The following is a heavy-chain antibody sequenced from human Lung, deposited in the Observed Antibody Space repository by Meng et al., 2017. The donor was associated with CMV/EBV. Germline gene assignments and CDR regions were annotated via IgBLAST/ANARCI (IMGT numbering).Heavy chain of an antibody. D-gene: IGHD6-6*01. CDR2: ISSSSSYI. CDR3: ARDSSSSYYYYYYYYVKEV. V-gene: IGHV3-21*01. Sequence: GESXKISCAASGFHFSSHSMNWVRQAPGKGLGWVSPISSSSSYIYYADSVKGRFTISRDNAKNSLYLQMISLRAEETAVYYCARDSSSSYYYYYYYYVKEVWGQGXTVTASS. J-gene: IGHJ6*02. CDR1: GFHFSSHS.